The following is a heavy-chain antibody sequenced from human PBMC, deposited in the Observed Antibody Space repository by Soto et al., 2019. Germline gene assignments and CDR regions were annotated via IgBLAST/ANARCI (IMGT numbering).Heavy chain of an antibody. J-gene: IGHJ4*02. Sequence: EVQLVESGGGLIQPGGSLRLSCAVSGFTVSNNYMSWVRQAPGKGLEGVSVIYSGGYTAYGDSVKGRFTISRDNSKNTLYLQRNGGRADGPAVFYWGTQRGGGGYWGQGTLVTVSS. CDR2: IYSGGYT. CDR3: GTQRGGGGY. V-gene: IGHV3-53*01. D-gene: IGHD6-25*01. CDR1: GFTVSNNY.